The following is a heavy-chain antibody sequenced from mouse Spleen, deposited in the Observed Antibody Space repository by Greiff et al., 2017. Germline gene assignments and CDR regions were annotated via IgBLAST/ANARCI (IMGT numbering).Heavy chain of an antibody. CDR1: GYTFTSYW. J-gene: IGHJ1*03. V-gene: IGHV1-7*01. D-gene: IGHD1-1*01. CDR2: INPSSGYT. CDR3: GGSSPWYFDV. Sequence: VQLQQSGAELAKPGASVKLSCKASGYTFTSYWMHWVKQRPGQGLEWIGYINPSSGYTKYNQKFKDKATLTADKSSSTAYMQLSSLTYEDSAVYYCGGSSPWYFDVWGTGTTVTVSS.